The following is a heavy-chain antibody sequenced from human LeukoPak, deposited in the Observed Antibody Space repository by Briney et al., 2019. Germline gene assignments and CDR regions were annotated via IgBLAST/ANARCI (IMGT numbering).Heavy chain of an antibody. CDR2: IYYSGST. CDR1: GGSISSYY. D-gene: IGHD3-22*01. J-gene: IGHJ3*02. CDR3: ARGSNYYDSTGGGYDAFDI. V-gene: IGHV4-59*01. Sequence: PSQTLSLTCTVSGGSISSYYWSWIRQPPGKGLEWVGYIYYSGSTNYNPSLKSRVTISVDTSKNQFSLKLSSVTAADTAVYYCARGSNYYDSTGGGYDAFDIWGQGTMVTVSS.